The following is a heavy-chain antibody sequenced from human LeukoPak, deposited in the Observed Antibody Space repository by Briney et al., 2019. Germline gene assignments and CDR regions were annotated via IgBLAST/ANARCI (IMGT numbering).Heavy chain of an antibody. D-gene: IGHD4-4*01. CDR1: GYTFTGYY. Sequence: ASVKVSCKASGYTFTGYYMHWVRQAPGQGLEWMGWINPNSGGTNYAQKFQGRVTMTRDTSISTAYMELRSLRSDDTAVYYCARDHTHYSNRYSTHDYWGQGTLVTVSS. V-gene: IGHV1-2*02. CDR3: ARDHTHYSNRYSTHDY. J-gene: IGHJ4*02. CDR2: INPNSGGT.